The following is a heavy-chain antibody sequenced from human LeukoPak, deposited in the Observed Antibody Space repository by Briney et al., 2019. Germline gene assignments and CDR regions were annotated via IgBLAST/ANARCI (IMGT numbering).Heavy chain of an antibody. D-gene: IGHD6-19*01. CDR1: GYTFTSNY. J-gene: IGHJ4*02. Sequence: ASVKVSCKASGYTFTSNYMHWVRQAPGQGLEWMGIINPSGGSTSYAQKFQGRVTMTRDTSTSTVYMELSSLRSEDTAVYYCARSQTNIAVADYYFDYWGQGTLVTVS. V-gene: IGHV1-46*01. CDR3: ARSQTNIAVADYYFDY. CDR2: INPSGGST.